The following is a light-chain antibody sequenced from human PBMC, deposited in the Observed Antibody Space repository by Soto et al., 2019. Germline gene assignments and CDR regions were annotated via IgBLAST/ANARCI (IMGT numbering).Light chain of an antibody. Sequence: EIVLTQSPGTPSLSPGERATLSCRASQSVTSNYLAWYQQKPGQAPRLLFFGASIRDTGIPDRFSGSGSGTDFTLTISRLESQDFAVYYCHQYGSSPGTFGQGTKVDIK. CDR1: QSVTSNY. V-gene: IGKV3-20*01. J-gene: IGKJ1*01. CDR3: HQYGSSPGT. CDR2: GAS.